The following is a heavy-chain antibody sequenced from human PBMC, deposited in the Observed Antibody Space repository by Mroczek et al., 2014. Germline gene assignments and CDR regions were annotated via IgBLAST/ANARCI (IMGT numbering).Heavy chain of an antibody. V-gene: IGHV1-18*01. J-gene: IGHJ6*02. CDR2: ISAYNGNT. D-gene: IGHD2-2*02. CDR3: ARDGGYCSSTSCYNGLRYYYYYGMDV. Sequence: VQLVESGAEVKKPGASVKVSCKASGYTFTSYGISWVRQAPGQGLEWMGWISAYNGNTNYAQKLQGRVTMTTDTSTSTAYMELRSLRSDDTAVYYCARDGGYCSSTSCYNGLRYYYYYGMDVWGQGTHGH. CDR1: GYTFTSYG.